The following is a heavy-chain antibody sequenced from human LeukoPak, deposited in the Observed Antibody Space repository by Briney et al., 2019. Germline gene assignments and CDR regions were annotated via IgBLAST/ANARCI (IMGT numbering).Heavy chain of an antibody. CDR2: INPNSGGT. J-gene: IGHJ4*02. CDR1: GYTFSGYY. Sequence: ASVKVSCKASGYTFSGYYMHWVRQVPGQGLEWMGWINPNSGGTKYAQKFQGRVTMTRDTSISTAYMELTRLRSDDTAVYYCARTSLYDSASDYWGQGTLVTVSS. V-gene: IGHV1-2*02. CDR3: ARTSLYDSASDY. D-gene: IGHD3-22*01.